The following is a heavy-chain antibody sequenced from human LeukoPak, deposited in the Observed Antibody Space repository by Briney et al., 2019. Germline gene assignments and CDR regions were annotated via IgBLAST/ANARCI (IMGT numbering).Heavy chain of an antibody. D-gene: IGHD3-3*01. CDR1: GGSFSGYY. V-gene: IGHV4-4*09. CDR3: ARATYDFWSGYYNYYYYYMDV. CDR2: IYTSGST. J-gene: IGHJ6*03. Sequence: SETLSLTCAVYGGSFSGYYWSWIRQPPGKGLEWIGYIYTSGSTNYNPSLKSRVTISVDTSKNQFSLKLSSVTAADTAVYYCARATYDFWSGYYNYYYYYMDVWGKGTTVTVSS.